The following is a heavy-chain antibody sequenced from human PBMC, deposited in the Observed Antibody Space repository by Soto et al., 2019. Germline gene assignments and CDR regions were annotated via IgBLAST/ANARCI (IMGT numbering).Heavy chain of an antibody. CDR3: ARVYCSGGGCYGIDY. CDR2: ISTYNGDA. V-gene: IGHV1-18*01. Sequence: ASVKVSCKSSGYTFSTSGISWVRQAPGQGLEWMGWISTYNGDANYAQKFQGRVTMTRDTSTSTVYMELSSLRSEDTAVYYCARVYCSGGGCYGIDYWGQGTLVTVSS. CDR1: GYTFSTSG. J-gene: IGHJ4*02. D-gene: IGHD2-15*01.